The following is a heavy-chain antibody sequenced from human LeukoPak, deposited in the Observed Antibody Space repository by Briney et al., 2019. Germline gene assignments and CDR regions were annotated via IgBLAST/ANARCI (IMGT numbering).Heavy chain of an antibody. V-gene: IGHV4-34*01. Sequence: SETLSLTCAVYGGSFSGYYWSWIRQPPGKGLEWIGEINHSGSTNYNPSLKSRVTISVDTSKNQFSLKLSSVTAADTAVYYCARRSRDHWGYYYMDVWGKGTTVTVSS. J-gene: IGHJ6*03. CDR2: INHSGST. CDR3: ARRSRDHWGYYYMDV. D-gene: IGHD7-27*01. CDR1: GGSFSGYY.